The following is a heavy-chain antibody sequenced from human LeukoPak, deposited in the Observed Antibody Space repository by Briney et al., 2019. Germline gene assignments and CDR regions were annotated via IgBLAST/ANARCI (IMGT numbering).Heavy chain of an antibody. J-gene: IGHJ5*02. CDR2: INHSGST. Sequence: SETLSLTCAVYGGSFSGYYWSWIRQPPGKGLEWIGEINHSGSTNYNPSLKSRVTISVDTSKNQFSLKLSSVTAADTAAYYCARRTSTHNWFDPWGQGTLVTVSS. V-gene: IGHV4-34*01. D-gene: IGHD1-1*01. CDR1: GGSFSGYY. CDR3: ARRTSTHNWFDP.